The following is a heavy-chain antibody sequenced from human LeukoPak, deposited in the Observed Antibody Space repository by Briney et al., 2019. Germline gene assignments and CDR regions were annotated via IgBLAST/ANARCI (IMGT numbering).Heavy chain of an antibody. CDR1: GFTFGSYA. D-gene: IGHD4-11*01. CDR3: ARDLDYSNYLFDY. V-gene: IGHV3-23*01. J-gene: IGHJ4*02. Sequence: GGSLRLSCEASGFTFGSYAMYWVRQAPGKGLEWVAGIFGSGGSAHYADSAKGRFTISRDNSKNTVYLQINSLRAEDTAVYYCARDLDYSNYLFDYWGQGTLVTVSS. CDR2: IFGSGGSA.